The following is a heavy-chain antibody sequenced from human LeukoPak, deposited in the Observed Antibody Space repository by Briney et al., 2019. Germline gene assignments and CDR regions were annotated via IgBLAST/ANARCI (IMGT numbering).Heavy chain of an antibody. V-gene: IGHV4-34*01. CDR3: ARSRYSSSWYADY. J-gene: IGHJ4*02. Sequence: PSETPSLTCAVYGGSFSGYYWSWIRQPPGKGLEWIGEINHSGSTNYNPSLKSRVTISVDTSKNQFSLKLSSVTAADTAVYYCARSRYSSSWYADYWGQGTLVTVSS. CDR1: GGSFSGYY. CDR2: INHSGST. D-gene: IGHD6-13*01.